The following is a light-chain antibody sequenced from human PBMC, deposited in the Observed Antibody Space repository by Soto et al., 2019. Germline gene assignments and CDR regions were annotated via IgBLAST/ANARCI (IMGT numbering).Light chain of an antibody. CDR2: GAS. J-gene: IGKJ1*01. CDR3: QQYGSSRT. Sequence: PGERVTLSCRASQSVSSSYLTWYQQKPGQAPRLLIYGASTRATGIPDRFSGSGSGTDFTLTISRLEPEDFAVYYCQQYGSSRTFGQGTKVDIK. V-gene: IGKV3-20*01. CDR1: QSVSSSY.